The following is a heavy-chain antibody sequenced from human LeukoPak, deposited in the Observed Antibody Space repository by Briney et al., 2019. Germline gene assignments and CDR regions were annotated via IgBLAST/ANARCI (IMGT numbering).Heavy chain of an antibody. Sequence: GGSLRLSCAASGFTFSSYAMSWVRQAPGKGLEWVSGISWNSGSIGYADSVKGRFTISGDNAKNSLYLQMNSLRAEDTALYYCAKDTTGRYGGKYYYYGMDVWGQGTTVTVSS. J-gene: IGHJ6*02. V-gene: IGHV3-9*01. CDR1: GFTFSSYA. CDR3: AKDTTGRYGGKYYYYGMDV. CDR2: ISWNSGSI. D-gene: IGHD3-16*01.